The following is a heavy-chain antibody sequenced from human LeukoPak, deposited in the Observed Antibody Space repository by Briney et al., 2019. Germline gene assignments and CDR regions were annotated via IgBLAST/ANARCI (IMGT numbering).Heavy chain of an antibody. CDR3: ARLSGSPWY. CDR2: ISDTGGT. Sequence: ARIGYISDTGGTNYNPSLNSRVTMSVETSKNQIFLKLTSVTAADTAVYYCARLSGSPWYWGQGTLVTVSS. D-gene: IGHD1-26*01. J-gene: IGHJ4*02. V-gene: IGHV4-59*01.